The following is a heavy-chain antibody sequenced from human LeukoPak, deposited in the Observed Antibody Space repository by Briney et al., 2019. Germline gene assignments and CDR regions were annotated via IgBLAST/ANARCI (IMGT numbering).Heavy chain of an antibody. CDR3: VGPDAFDI. V-gene: IGHV3-30*03. J-gene: IGHJ3*02. CDR1: GFTFSSYG. CDR2: ISYDGCNK. Sequence: GGSLRLSCAASGFTFSSYGMHWVRQAPGKGLEWVAVISYDGCNKYYADSVKGRFTISRDNSKNTLYLQMNSLRAEDTAVYYCVGPDAFDIWGQGTMVTVSS.